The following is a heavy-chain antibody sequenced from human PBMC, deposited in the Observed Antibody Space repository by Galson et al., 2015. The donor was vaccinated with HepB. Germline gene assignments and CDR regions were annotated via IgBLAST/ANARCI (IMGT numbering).Heavy chain of an antibody. CDR2: IKQDGSEK. D-gene: IGHD6-19*01. J-gene: IGHJ4*02. V-gene: IGHV3-7*03. Sequence: LRLSCAASGFTFSSYWMSWVRQAPGKGLEWVANIKQDGSEKYYVDSVKGRFTISRDNAKNSLYLQMNSLRAEDTAVYYCARELLYSSGWYLTGYYFDYWGQGTLVTVSS. CDR3: ARELLYSSGWYLTGYYFDY. CDR1: GFTFSSYW.